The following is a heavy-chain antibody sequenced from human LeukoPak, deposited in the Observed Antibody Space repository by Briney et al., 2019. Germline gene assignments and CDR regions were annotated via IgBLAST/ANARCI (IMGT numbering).Heavy chain of an antibody. CDR1: GGSISSYY. CDR3: ARVGVGAARFDY. V-gene: IGHV4-59*12. D-gene: IGHD1-26*01. J-gene: IGHJ4*02. Sequence: SETLSLTCTVSGGSISSYYWSWIRQPPGKGLEWIGYIYYSGSTNYNPSLKSRVTISVDKSKNQFSLKLSSVTAADTAVYYCARVGVGAARFDYWGQGTLVTVSS. CDR2: IYYSGST.